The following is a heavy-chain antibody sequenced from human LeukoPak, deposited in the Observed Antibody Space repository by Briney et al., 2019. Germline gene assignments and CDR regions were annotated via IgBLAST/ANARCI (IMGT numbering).Heavy chain of an antibody. D-gene: IGHD2/OR15-2a*01. V-gene: IGHV1-18*01. CDR2: ISAYNGNT. J-gene: IGHJ3*02. Sequence: ASVKVSCKASGYTFTSYGLSWVRQAPGQGLEWMGWISAYNGNTNYARKVRGRVTLTTDTSTSTAYMELKSLRSDDTAVYYCARAPQYDPHASDIWGQGTMVTVSS. CDR3: ARAPQYDPHASDI. CDR1: GYTFTSYG.